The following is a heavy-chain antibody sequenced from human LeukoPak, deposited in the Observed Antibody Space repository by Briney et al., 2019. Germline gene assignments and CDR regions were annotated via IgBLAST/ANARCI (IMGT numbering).Heavy chain of an antibody. CDR2: ISYHGSNI. J-gene: IGHJ4*02. V-gene: IGHV3-30*03. CDR3: ARKNEQGVTDF. CDR1: GFTFTCCG. Sequence: TGGSLRLSCAASGFTFTCCGMHWVPQAPGKGLEWLAVISYHGSNIYYADSVKGRFTISRDNSKNTAFLQMNSLRPEDTALYYCARKNEQGVTDFWGQGALVTVSA. D-gene: IGHD1-1*01.